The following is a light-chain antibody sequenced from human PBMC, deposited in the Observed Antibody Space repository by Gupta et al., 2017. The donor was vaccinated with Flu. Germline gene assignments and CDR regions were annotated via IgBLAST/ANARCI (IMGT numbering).Light chain of an antibody. Sequence: IVMTQSPLSLPVPPGEPASISCRSSQSLLHSNGYNYLDWYLQKPGQSPQLLIYLGSNRASGVPDRFSGSGSGTDFTLKISRVEAEDVGVYYCMQALKTPPPFGQGTKVEIK. CDR1: QSLLHSNGYNY. V-gene: IGKV2-28*01. CDR2: LGS. CDR3: MQALKTPPP. J-gene: IGKJ1*01.